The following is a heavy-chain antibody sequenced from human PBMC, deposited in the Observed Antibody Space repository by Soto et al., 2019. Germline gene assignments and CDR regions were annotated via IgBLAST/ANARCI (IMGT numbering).Heavy chain of an antibody. CDR1: GYTFTSYG. D-gene: IGHD3-10*01. CDR3: ARGRYGEY. J-gene: IGHJ4*02. V-gene: IGHV1-18*01. CDR2: ISAHNGNT. Sequence: QVHLVQSGAEVKKPGASVKVSCKASGYTFTSYGITWVRQAPGQGLEWMGWISAHNGNTDYAQKLQGRVIVTRDTSTSTAYMELRSLGSGDPAVYFCARGRYGEYWGQGALVTVSS.